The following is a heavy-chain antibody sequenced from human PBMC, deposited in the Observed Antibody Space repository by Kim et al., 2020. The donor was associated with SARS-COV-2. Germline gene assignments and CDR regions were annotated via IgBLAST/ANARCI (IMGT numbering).Heavy chain of an antibody. J-gene: IGHJ3*02. CDR1: GFTFSSYW. V-gene: IGHV3-7*01. CDR3: ARDPGWGAFDI. CDR2: INQDGSSK. Sequence: GGSLRLSCAASGFTFSSYWMDWVRQAPGKRLEWVAIINQDGSSKSSVGSVEGRFSISRDNAKNSLYLQMNSLRPEDTAVYYCARDPGWGAFDIWGQGTVVTVSS. D-gene: IGHD1-26*01.